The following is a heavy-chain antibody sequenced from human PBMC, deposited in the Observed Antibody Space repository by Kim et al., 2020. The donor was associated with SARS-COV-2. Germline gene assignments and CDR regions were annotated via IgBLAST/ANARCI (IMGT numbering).Heavy chain of an antibody. CDR2: INHSGST. J-gene: IGHJ4*02. CDR3: ARGREDYGGNSVPYGGDDY. D-gene: IGHD4-17*01. Sequence: SETLSLTCAVYGGSFSGYYWSWIRQPPGKGLEWIGEINHSGSTNYNPSLKSRVTISVDTSKNQFSLKLSSVTAADTAVYYCARGREDYGGNSVPYGGDDYWGQGTLVTVSS. CDR1: GGSFSGYY. V-gene: IGHV4-34*01.